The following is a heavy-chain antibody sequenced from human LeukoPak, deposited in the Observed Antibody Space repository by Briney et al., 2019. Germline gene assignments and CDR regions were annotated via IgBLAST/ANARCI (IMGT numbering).Heavy chain of an antibody. J-gene: IGHJ4*02. CDR3: ARGPRGCYYGSGSYNLDY. V-gene: IGHV4-34*01. CDR2: INHSGST. CDR1: GGSFSGYY. Sequence: SETLSLTCAVYGGSFSGYYWSWIRQPPGKGLEWIGEINHSGSTNYNPSLKSRVTISVDTSKNQFSLKLSSVTAADTAVYYCARGPRGCYYGSGSYNLDYWGQGTLVTVSS. D-gene: IGHD3-10*01.